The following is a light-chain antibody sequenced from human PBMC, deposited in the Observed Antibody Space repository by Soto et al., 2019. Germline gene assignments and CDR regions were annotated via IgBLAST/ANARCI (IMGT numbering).Light chain of an antibody. CDR2: KAP. Sequence: DIQMTQSPSTLSAFVGDRVTITCRASQSISSWLAWYQQKPGKAPTLQIYKAPSLESVVSSRFSGGGSGTEFTLTISSLQPDDFATYYCQQYSSYSWTFGQGTKVEIK. V-gene: IGKV1-5*03. CDR1: QSISSW. CDR3: QQYSSYSWT. J-gene: IGKJ1*01.